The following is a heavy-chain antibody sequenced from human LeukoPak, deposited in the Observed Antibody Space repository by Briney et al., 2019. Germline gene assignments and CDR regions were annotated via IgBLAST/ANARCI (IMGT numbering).Heavy chain of an antibody. CDR2: ISSSSSTI. J-gene: IGHJ4*02. V-gene: IGHV3-48*01. CDR3: ARECPRIQLCLADY. D-gene: IGHD5-18*01. CDR1: GFTFSSYW. Sequence: GGSLRLSCAASGFTFSSYWMGWVRQAPGKGLEWVSYISSSSSTIYYADSVKGRFTISRDNAKNSLSLQMNSLSAEDTAVYYCARECPRIQLCLADYWGQGTLVTVSS.